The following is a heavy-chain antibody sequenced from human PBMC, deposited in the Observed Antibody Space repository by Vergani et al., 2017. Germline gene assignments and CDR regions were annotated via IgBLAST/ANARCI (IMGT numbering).Heavy chain of an antibody. CDR3: ARGPLXSSSWYSWEGYFDL. CDR2: INHSGST. CDR1: GGSFSGYY. D-gene: IGHD6-13*01. V-gene: IGHV4-34*01. J-gene: IGHJ2*01. Sequence: QVQLQQWGAGLLKPSETLCLTCAVYGGSFSGYYWSWIRQPPGKGLEWIGEINHSGSTNYNPSLKSRVTISVDTSKNQFSLKLSSVTAADTAVYYCARGPLXSSSWYSWEGYFDLWGRGTLVTVSS.